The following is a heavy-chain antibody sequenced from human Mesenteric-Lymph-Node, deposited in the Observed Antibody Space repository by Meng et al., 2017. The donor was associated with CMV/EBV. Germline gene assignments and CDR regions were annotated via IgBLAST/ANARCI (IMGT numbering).Heavy chain of an antibody. V-gene: IGHV3-20*03. CDR3: ARRRILVLPVLDFDS. J-gene: IGHJ5*01. CDR1: GINLDENG. CDR2: HNWSGGRT. Sequence: SGINLDENGMSWVRQVPGKGLEWVSSHNWSGGRTTYADSVKGRFTISRDNAKSSLYLQMNSLRAEDTAVYYCARRRILVLPVLDFDSWGQGTLVTVSS. D-gene: IGHD3-3*02.